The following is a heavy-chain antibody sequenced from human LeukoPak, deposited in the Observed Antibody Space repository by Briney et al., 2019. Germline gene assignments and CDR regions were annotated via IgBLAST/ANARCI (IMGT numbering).Heavy chain of an antibody. CDR1: GFTFSRYW. CDR3: AREYSRWFDY. D-gene: IGHD6-13*01. V-gene: IGHV3-74*01. Sequence: GGSLRLSCAASGFTFSRYWMHWVRQAPGKGLVWVSGINSDGSSTTYADSVKGRFTISRDNAKNTLHLQMNSLRAEDTAVYYCAREYSRWFDYWAREPWSPSPQ. CDR2: INSDGSST. J-gene: IGHJ4*02.